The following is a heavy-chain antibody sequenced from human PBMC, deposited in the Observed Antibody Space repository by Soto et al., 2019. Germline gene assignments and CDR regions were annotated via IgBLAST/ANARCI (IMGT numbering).Heavy chain of an antibody. J-gene: IGHJ4*02. D-gene: IGHD3-22*01. CDR1: GFPFSSYS. CDR3: AKDPYYYDSSGPPGN. Sequence: GGSLRLSCAASGFPFSSYSMSWVRQAPGKGLEWVSAISGSGGSTYYADSVKGRFTISRDNSKNTLYLQMNSLRAEDTAVYYCAKDPYYYDSSGPPGNWGQGTLVTVSS. CDR2: ISGSGGST. V-gene: IGHV3-23*01.